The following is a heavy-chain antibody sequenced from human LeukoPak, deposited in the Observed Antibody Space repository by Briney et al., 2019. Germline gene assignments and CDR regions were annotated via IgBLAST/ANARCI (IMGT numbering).Heavy chain of an antibody. CDR1: GGSISSGSYY. J-gene: IGHJ4*02. V-gene: IGHV4-61*02. CDR3: AREEDYGSGSY. D-gene: IGHD3-10*01. CDR2: IYTSGST. Sequence: PSETLSLTCTVSGGSISSGSYYWSWIRQPAGKGLEWIGRIYTSGSTNYNPSLKSRVTISVDTSKNQFSLKLSSVTAADTAVYYCAREEDYGSGSYWGQGTLVTVSS.